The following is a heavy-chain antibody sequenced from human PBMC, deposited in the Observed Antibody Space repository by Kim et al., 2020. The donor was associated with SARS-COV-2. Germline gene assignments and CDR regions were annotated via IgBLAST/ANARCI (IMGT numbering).Heavy chain of an antibody. V-gene: IGHV3-48*03. Sequence: GGSLRLSCAASGFTFSSYEMNWVRQARGKGLEWVSYISSSGSTIYYADSVKGRFTISRDNAKNSLYLQMNSLRAEDTAVYYCARDRVGWFGELSHFDYWGQGTLVTVSS. J-gene: IGHJ4*02. CDR3: ARDRVGWFGELSHFDY. D-gene: IGHD3-10*01. CDR1: GFTFSSYE. CDR2: ISSSGSTI.